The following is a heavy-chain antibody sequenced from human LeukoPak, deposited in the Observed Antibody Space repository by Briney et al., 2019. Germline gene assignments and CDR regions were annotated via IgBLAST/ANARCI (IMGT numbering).Heavy chain of an antibody. D-gene: IGHD3-10*01. J-gene: IGHJ4*02. CDR3: ARGQEGNY. CDR2: MSYDGNGK. Sequence: GGSLRLSCAASGFTFSSFSMYWVRQAPGKGLEWVAVMSYDGNGKFYADSVKGRFTISRDNSKSTLYLQMNSLRAEDTAVYYCARGQEGNYWGQGTLVTVSS. CDR1: GFTFSSFS. V-gene: IGHV3-30-3*01.